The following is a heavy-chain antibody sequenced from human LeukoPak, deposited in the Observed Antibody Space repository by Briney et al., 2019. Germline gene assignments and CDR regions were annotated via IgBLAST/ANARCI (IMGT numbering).Heavy chain of an antibody. J-gene: IGHJ4*02. D-gene: IGHD3/OR15-3a*01. CDR2: IYGSGSP. CDR1: GGSISIYY. Sequence: SETLSHTCTVSGGSISIYYWTWIRQPAGKGLEWIGRIYGSGSPKYNPSLKSRVTVSLDTSKNQFSLKMSSVTAADTAVYYCARGDWSPYYFDFWGQGNLVTVSS. CDR3: ARGDWSPYYFDF. V-gene: IGHV4-4*07.